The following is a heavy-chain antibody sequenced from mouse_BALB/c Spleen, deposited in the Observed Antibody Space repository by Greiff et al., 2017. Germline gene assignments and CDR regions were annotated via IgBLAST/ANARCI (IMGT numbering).Heavy chain of an antibody. V-gene: IGHV1S29*02. Sequence: EVQLQQSGPELVKPGASVKISCKASGYTFTDYNMHWVKQSHGKSLEWIGHIYPYNGGTGYNQKFKSKATLTVDNSSSTAYMELRSLTSEDSAVYYCASLLTYAMDYWGQGTSVTVSS. J-gene: IGHJ4*01. CDR3: ASLLTYAMDY. CDR1: GYTFTDYN. CDR2: IYPYNGGT.